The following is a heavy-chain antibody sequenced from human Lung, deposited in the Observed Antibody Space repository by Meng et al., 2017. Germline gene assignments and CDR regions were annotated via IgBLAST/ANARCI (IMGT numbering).Heavy chain of an antibody. CDR3: ARGPTTMAHDFDY. D-gene: IGHD4-11*01. J-gene: IGHJ4*02. Sequence: QGQVQQVGAGLLKPSETLSLTCVVSGGSFSDYYWSWIRQPPGKGLEWIGEINHSGSTNYNPSLESRATISVDTSQNNLSLKLSSVTAADSAVYYCARGPTTMAHDFDYWGQGTLVTVSS. CDR2: INHSGST. CDR1: GGSFSDYY. V-gene: IGHV4-34*01.